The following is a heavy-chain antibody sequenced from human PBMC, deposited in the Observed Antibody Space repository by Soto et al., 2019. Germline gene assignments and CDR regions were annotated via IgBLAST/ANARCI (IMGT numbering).Heavy chain of an antibody. CDR3: PREGHGDWFDP. CDR1: GFTFSTYA. J-gene: IGHJ5*02. V-gene: IGHV3-30-3*01. CDR2: ISDDGTNK. D-gene: IGHD3-10*01. Sequence: QVHLVESGGGVVQPGRSLRLSCAASGFTFSTYAMHWVRQAPGKGLEWVATISDDGTNKYYADSVKGRFTISRDNSKDTLYLQMNSLRAGDTAVYYCPREGHGDWFDPWGQGTLVTVSS.